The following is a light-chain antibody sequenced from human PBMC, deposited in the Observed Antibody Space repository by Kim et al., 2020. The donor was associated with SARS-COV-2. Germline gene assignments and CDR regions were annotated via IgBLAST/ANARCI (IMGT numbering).Light chain of an antibody. CDR1: ANDVVRYSF. CDR3: SSCSASGTWV. J-gene: IGLJ3*02. V-gene: IGLV2-14*03. CDR2: GVD. Sequence: GQSVTIACTGTANDVVRYSFVSWYQQYPGKEPRLIISGVDHRPSGVSDRFSASKSAHTASLTISGLQAEDESVYYCSSCSASGTWVFGGGTQVTVL.